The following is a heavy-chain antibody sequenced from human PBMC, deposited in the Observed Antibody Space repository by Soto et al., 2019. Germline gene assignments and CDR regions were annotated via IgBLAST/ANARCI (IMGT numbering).Heavy chain of an antibody. CDR1: GGTFSTYA. D-gene: IGHD1-26*01. V-gene: IGHV1-69*01. Sequence: QVHLVQSGAEVRRPGSSVKVSCKASGGTFSTYAFSWVRQAPGQGLEWVGGIIPVFGATFYAQKFQGRVTVTADESTTTVYMELSSLRSEDTGLYYCARGEGYSGTLYAGSDFRGQGTQIIVSS. CDR2: IIPVFGAT. J-gene: IGHJ4*02. CDR3: ARGEGYSGTLYAGSDF.